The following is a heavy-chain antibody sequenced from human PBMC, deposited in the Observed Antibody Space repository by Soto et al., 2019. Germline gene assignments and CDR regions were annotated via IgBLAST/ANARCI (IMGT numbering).Heavy chain of an antibody. D-gene: IGHD3-10*01. CDR2: INHSGST. V-gene: IGHV4-34*01. Sequence: PSETLSLTCAVYGGSFSGYYWSWIRQPPGKGLEWIGEINHSGSTNYNPSLKSRVTISVDTSKNQLSLKLSSVTAADTAVYYCARGRGWAAMSRPGSMVRGSTAFDYWGQGTLVTVSS. J-gene: IGHJ4*02. CDR3: ARGRGWAAMSRPGSMVRGSTAFDY. CDR1: GGSFSGYY.